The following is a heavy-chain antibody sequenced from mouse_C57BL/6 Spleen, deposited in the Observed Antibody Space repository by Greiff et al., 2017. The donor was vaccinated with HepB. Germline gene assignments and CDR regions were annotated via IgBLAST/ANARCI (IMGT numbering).Heavy chain of an antibody. CDR2: ISDGGSYT. CDR3: ARVRDYGSSPAWFAY. CDR1: GFTFSSYA. Sequence: EVKLVESGGGLVKPGGSLKLSCAASGFTFSSYAMSWVRQTPEKRLEWVATISDGGSYTYYPDNVKGRFTISRDNAKNNLYLQMSHLKSEDTAMYYCARVRDYGSSPAWFAYWGQGTLVTVSA. D-gene: IGHD1-1*01. V-gene: IGHV5-4*03. J-gene: IGHJ3*01.